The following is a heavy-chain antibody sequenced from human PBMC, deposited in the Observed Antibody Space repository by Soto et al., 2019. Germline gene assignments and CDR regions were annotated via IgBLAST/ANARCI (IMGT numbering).Heavy chain of an antibody. CDR2: ISYDGSNK. V-gene: IGHV3-30*18. J-gene: IGHJ4*02. CDR3: AKDGGGSPGN. D-gene: IGHD1-26*01. Sequence: QVQLVESGGGVVQPGRSLRLSCAASGFTFSSYGMHWVRQAPGKGLEWVAVISYDGSNKYYADSVKGRFTISRDNSKNTLYLQMNSLRAEDTAVYYCAKDGGGSPGNWGQGTLVTVSS. CDR1: GFTFSSYG.